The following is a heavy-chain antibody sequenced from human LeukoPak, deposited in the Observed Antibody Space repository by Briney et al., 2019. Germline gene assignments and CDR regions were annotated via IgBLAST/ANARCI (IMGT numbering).Heavy chain of an antibody. Sequence: PGGSLRLSCAASGFTVSSNYMSWVRQPPGKGLEWVLVIYSGGTTFYADSVKGRFTISRDNSKNTLYLQMNSLRADDTAVYYCAKLKGWCGEGYFDYWGQGTVVTVSS. CDR3: AKLKGWCGEGYFDY. CDR1: GFTVSSNY. CDR2: IYSGGTT. V-gene: IGHV3-53*01. J-gene: IGHJ4*02. D-gene: IGHD3-10*01.